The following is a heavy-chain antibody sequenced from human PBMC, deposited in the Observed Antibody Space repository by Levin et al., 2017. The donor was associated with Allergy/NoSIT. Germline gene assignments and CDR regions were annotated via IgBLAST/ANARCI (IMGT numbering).Heavy chain of an antibody. CDR1: GFTFSSYA. Sequence: LSLTCAASGFTFSSYAMSWVRQAPGKGLEWVSAISGSGGSTYYADSVKGRFTISRDNSKNTLYLQMNSLRAEDTAVYYCAKDSGHDSSGYYPTYFDYWGQGTLVTVSS. CDR3: AKDSGHDSSGYYPTYFDY. D-gene: IGHD3-22*01. J-gene: IGHJ4*02. CDR2: ISGSGGST. V-gene: IGHV3-23*01.